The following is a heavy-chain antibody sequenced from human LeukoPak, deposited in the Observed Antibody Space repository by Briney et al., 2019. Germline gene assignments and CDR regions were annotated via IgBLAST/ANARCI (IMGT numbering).Heavy chain of an antibody. J-gene: IGHJ6*02. CDR1: GYTFTSYG. V-gene: IGHV1-18*01. D-gene: IGHD5-24*01. CDR2: ISAYNGNT. Sequence: ASVKVSCKASGYTFTSYGISWVRQAPGQGLEWMGWISAYNGNTNYAQKLQGRVTMTTDTSTSTAYMELRSLRSDDTAVYYCARDRERWLQLSRGYYYYGMDVWGQGTTVTVSS. CDR3: ARDRERWLQLSRGYYYYGMDV.